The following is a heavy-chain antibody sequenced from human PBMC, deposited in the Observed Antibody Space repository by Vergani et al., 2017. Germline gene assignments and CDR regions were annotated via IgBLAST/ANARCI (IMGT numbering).Heavy chain of an antibody. CDR1: GGSISSGGYF. CDR3: ARDSDTGVDY. J-gene: IGHJ4*02. D-gene: IGHD4-23*01. Sequence: QVQLQESGPGLAKPSQTLSLTCTVSGGSISSGGYFWSWIRQPAGKRLEWIGYIYYSGSTYYNPSLKSRVTISVDTSKNQFSLKLSSVTAADTAVYYCARDSDTGVDYWGQGTLVTVSS. CDR2: IYYSGST. V-gene: IGHV4-31*03.